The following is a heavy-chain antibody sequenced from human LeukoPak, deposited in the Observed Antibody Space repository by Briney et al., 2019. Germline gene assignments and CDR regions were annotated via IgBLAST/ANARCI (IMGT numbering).Heavy chain of an antibody. D-gene: IGHD3-3*01. CDR1: GFIFSDQN. Sequence: GGSLRLSCAASGFIFSDQNMNWVRQAPGKGLEWVSSISSSSSYIYYADSVKGRFTISRDNAKNSLYLQMNSLRAEDTAVYYCARRYDFWSGYYPIDYWGQGTLVTVSS. CDR2: ISSSSSYI. CDR3: ARRYDFWSGYYPIDY. V-gene: IGHV3-21*01. J-gene: IGHJ4*02.